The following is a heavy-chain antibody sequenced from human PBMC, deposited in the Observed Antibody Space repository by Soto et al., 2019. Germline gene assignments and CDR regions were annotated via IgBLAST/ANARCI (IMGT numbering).Heavy chain of an antibody. J-gene: IGHJ4*02. Sequence: PSETLSLTCVVSGYSISSGYYWGWIRQPPGKGLEWIGSIYHSGSTYYNPSLKSRVTISVDTSKNQFSLKLSSVTAADTAVYYCASIVGAMSFDYWGQGTLVTVSS. CDR1: GYSISSGYY. CDR2: IYHSGST. D-gene: IGHD1-26*01. V-gene: IGHV4-38-2*01. CDR3: ASIVGAMSFDY.